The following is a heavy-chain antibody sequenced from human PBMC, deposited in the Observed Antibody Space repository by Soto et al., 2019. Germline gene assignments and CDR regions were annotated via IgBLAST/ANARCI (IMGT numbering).Heavy chain of an antibody. V-gene: IGHV3-9*01. D-gene: IGHD2-15*01. CDR1: GFTFDDYA. Sequence: GGSLRLSCAASGFTFDDYAMHWVRQAPGKGLEWVSGISWNSGSIGYADSVKGRFTISRDNAKNSLYLQMNSLRAEDTALYYCAKSGPVAATPYYFDYWGQGTLVTVSS. CDR3: AKSGPVAATPYYFDY. CDR2: ISWNSGSI. J-gene: IGHJ4*02.